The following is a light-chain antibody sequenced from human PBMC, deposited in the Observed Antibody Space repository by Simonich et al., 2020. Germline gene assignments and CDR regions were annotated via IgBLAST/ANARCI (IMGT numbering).Light chain of an antibody. Sequence: DIVMTQSPDSLAVSLGERATIICKSSQSVLYSSNNKNYLAWYQQKPGQPPKLLIYWASTRESGVPDRFSGSGSGTEFTLTISSLQAEDVAVYYCQQYYSTLYTFGQGTKLEIK. J-gene: IGKJ2*01. CDR1: QSVLYSSNNKNY. V-gene: IGKV4-1*01. CDR3: QQYYSTLYT. CDR2: WAS.